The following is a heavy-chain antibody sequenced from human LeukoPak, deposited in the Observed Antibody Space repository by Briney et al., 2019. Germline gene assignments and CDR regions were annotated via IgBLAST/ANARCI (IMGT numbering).Heavy chain of an antibody. V-gene: IGHV4-4*07. Sequence: PSETLFLTCTVSGGSISSYYWSWIQQPAGKGLEWIGRIYTSGSTNYNPSLKSRVTMSVDTSKNQFSLKLSSVTAADTAVYYCARVGTSSWYNWFDPWGQGTLVTVSS. CDR1: GGSISSYY. J-gene: IGHJ5*02. D-gene: IGHD2-2*01. CDR2: IYTSGST. CDR3: ARVGTSSWYNWFDP.